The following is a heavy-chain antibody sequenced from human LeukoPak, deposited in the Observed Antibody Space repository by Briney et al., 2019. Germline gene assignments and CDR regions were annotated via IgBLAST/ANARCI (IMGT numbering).Heavy chain of an antibody. CDR3: AKHSLKTGYSSDRIWDY. J-gene: IGHJ4*02. Sequence: GGSLRLSCAASGFTFSSYAMSWVRQAPGKGLEWISAISGSGGSTYYADSVKGRFTISRDNSKNTLYLQMNSLRAEDTAVYYCAKHSLKTGYSSDRIWDYWGQGTLVTV. D-gene: IGHD6-19*01. CDR2: ISGSGGST. V-gene: IGHV3-23*01. CDR1: GFTFSSYA.